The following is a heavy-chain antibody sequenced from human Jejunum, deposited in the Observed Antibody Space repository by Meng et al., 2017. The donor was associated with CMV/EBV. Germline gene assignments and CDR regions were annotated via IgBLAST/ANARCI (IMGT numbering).Heavy chain of an antibody. Sequence: SGFTVSRHWKQWVRQGPGKGLVWVSRLNGGGSDITYADSVKGRFTISRDNAKNTLYLQMNSLRAEDMAVYYCVRAGSGNAYGLFDSWGQGTLVTVS. J-gene: IGHJ4*02. CDR2: LNGGGSDI. D-gene: IGHD1-26*01. CDR1: GFTVSRHW. V-gene: IGHV3-74*01. CDR3: VRAGSGNAYGLFDS.